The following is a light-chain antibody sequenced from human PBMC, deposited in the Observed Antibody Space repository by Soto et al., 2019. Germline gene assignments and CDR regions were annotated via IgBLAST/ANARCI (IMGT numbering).Light chain of an antibody. CDR1: QTVTSGY. J-gene: IGKJ1*01. V-gene: IGKV3D-20*02. CDR3: QQYNNWPWT. CDR2: DVS. Sequence: EIVFTHSPGTLSLSPVERATLSFMASQTVTSGYLAWYQQKTGQAPRLLMYDVSNRATGIPARFSGSGSGTDFTLTISSLQSEDFAVYYCQQYNNWPWTFGQGTKVDIK.